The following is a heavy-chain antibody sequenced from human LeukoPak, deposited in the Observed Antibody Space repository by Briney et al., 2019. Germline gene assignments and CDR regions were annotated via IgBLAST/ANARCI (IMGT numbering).Heavy chain of an antibody. V-gene: IGHV3-23*01. Sequence: ETGGSLRLTCTGSGFAFGNYGMTWVRQPPGKGLEWVSAITGSGGTTRYTDSVTGRFTISRDNSGNTLFLQMNSLRAEDPAVYFCAKDPNGEYLGAFDFWGPGTLVTVSS. D-gene: IGHD4-17*01. CDR2: ITGSGGTT. CDR3: AKDPNGEYLGAFDF. CDR1: GFAFGNYG. J-gene: IGHJ3*01.